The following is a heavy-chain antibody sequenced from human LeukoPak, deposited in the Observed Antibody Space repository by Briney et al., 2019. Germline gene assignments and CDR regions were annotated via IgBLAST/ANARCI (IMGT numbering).Heavy chain of an antibody. CDR1: GYTFTGCY. D-gene: IGHD3-22*01. Sequence: ASVKVSCKASGYTFTGCYMHWVRQAPGQGLEWMGWINPNSGGTNYAQKFQGRVTMTRDTSISTAYMELSRLRSDDTAVYYCARARLEVVITTFDYWGQGTLVTVSS. CDR3: ARARLEVVITTFDY. CDR2: INPNSGGT. V-gene: IGHV1-2*02. J-gene: IGHJ4*02.